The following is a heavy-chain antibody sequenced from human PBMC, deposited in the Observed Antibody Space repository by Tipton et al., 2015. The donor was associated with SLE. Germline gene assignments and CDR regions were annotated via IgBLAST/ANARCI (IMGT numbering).Heavy chain of an antibody. CDR2: INHSGST. CDR3: ARQGGGWYSY. Sequence: TLSLTCAVYGGSFSGYYWSWIRQPPGKGLEWIGEINHSGSTNYNPSLKSRVTISVDTPKNQFSLKLSSVTAADTAVYYCARQGGGWYSYWGQGTLVTVSS. D-gene: IGHD6-19*01. CDR1: GGSFSGYY. J-gene: IGHJ4*02. V-gene: IGHV4-34*01.